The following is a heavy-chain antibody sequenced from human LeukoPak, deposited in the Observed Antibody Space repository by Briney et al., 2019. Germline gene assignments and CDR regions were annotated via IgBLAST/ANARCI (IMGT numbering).Heavy chain of an antibody. V-gene: IGHV3-23*01. Sequence: GGSLRLSCAASGFTISSYGMSWVRQAPGKGLEWVSAISGSDGSTYYADSVKGRFTISRDNSKNTLYLQLNSLRAEDTAVYYCAKIPTNYAQPLFDYWGQGTLVTVSS. CDR1: GFTISSYG. CDR3: AKIPTNYAQPLFDY. D-gene: IGHD2-2*01. CDR2: ISGSDGST. J-gene: IGHJ4*02.